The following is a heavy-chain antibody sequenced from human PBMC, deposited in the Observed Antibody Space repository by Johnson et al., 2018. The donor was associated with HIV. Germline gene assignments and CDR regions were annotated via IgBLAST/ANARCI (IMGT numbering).Heavy chain of an antibody. V-gene: IGHV3-30*02. J-gene: IGHJ3*02. Sequence: QVQLVESGGGVVQPGRSLRLSCAASGFTFSSYGMHWVRQAPGKGLEWVAFIRYDGSNKNYADSVKGRFTISRDNSKNTLYLQMNSLRAEDTAVYYCAKPLEMATISDAFDIWGQGTMVTVSS. CDR3: AKPLEMATISDAFDI. CDR2: IRYDGSNK. CDR1: GFTFSSYG. D-gene: IGHD5-24*01.